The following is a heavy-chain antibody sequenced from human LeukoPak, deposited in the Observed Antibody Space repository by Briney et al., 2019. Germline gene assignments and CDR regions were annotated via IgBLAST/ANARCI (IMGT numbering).Heavy chain of an antibody. V-gene: IGHV5-51*01. D-gene: IGHD6-6*01. CDR3: ASPVHNYYYGMDV. CDR2: IYPVDSDT. Sequence: GESLKISCKGSGYSFTSYWIGWVRQIPGKGLDWMGIIYPVDSDTSYSPSFQGHVTISANKSISTAYLQWSTLKASDTAMYYCASPVHNYYYGMDVWGQGTTVTVSS. J-gene: IGHJ6*02. CDR1: GYSFTSYW.